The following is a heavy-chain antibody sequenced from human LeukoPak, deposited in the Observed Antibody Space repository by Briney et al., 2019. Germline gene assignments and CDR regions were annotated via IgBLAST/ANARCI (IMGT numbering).Heavy chain of an antibody. CDR3: ARKLGYCSGGSCYLCDY. J-gene: IGHJ4*02. Sequence: GGSLRLSCAASGFTFSSYGMHWVRQAPGKGLEWVAVISYDGSNKYYADSVKGRFTISRDNSKNTLYLQMNSLRAEDTAVYYCARKLGYCSGGSCYLCDYWGQGTLVTVSS. CDR1: GFTFSSYG. V-gene: IGHV3-30*03. D-gene: IGHD2-15*01. CDR2: ISYDGSNK.